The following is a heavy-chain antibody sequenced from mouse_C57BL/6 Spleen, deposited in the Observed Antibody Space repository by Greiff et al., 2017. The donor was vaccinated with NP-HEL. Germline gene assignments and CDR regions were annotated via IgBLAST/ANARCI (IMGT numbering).Heavy chain of an antibody. Sequence: VQLQQPGAELVMPGASVKLSCKASGYTFTSYWMHWVKQRPGQGLEWIGELDPSDSYTNYNQKFKGKSTLTVDKSSSTACMQLSSLTSEDAAVYYCARRKGYDDYDGGFDYWGQGTTRTVSP. J-gene: IGHJ2*01. D-gene: IGHD2-4*01. CDR3: ARRKGYDDYDGGFDY. CDR2: LDPSDSYT. V-gene: IGHV1-69*01. CDR1: GYTFTSYW.